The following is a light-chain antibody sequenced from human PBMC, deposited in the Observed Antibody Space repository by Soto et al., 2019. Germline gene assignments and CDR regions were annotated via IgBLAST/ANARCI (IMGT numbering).Light chain of an antibody. J-gene: IGKJ2*01. CDR2: DAS. CDR1: QSISSW. V-gene: IGKV1-5*01. Sequence: DIQMTQSPSTLSASVGDRVTMTCRASQSISSWLAWYQQKPWKAPKLLIYDASSLESGVPSRFSGSGSAREFTLTISSLQPDDFATYYCQQYNSYPYAFGQGNKLEIK. CDR3: QQYNSYPYA.